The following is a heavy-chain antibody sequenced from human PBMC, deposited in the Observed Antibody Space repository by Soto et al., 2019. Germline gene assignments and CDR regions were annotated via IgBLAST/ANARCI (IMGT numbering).Heavy chain of an antibody. D-gene: IGHD2-15*01. J-gene: IGHJ5*02. CDR1: GGTSRSLS. CDR3: ARDTHSAGGWFDP. CDR2: ITPLFGIP. Sequence: QVQLVQSGAEVKKPGSSVKVSCKASGGTSRSLSITWVRQAPGQGLEWMGGITPLFGIPNYPQKFQGRLTITADTYTVTAYLELRSLRSEDPAVYYCARDTHSAGGWFDPWGRGTLVTVYS. V-gene: IGHV1-69*17.